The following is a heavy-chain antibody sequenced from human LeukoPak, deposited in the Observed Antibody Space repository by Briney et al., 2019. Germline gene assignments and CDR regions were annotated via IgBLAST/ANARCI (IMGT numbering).Heavy chain of an antibody. CDR3: AACSGGSCYGGYFDY. Sequence: PSETLSLTCAVYGGSFSGSYWSWIRRPPGKGLEWIGEINHSGSTNYNPSLKSRVTISVDTSKNQFSLKLTSVTAADTAVYYCAACSGGSCYGGYFDYWGQGTLVTVSS. CDR1: GGSFSGSY. CDR2: INHSGST. J-gene: IGHJ4*02. D-gene: IGHD2-15*01. V-gene: IGHV4-34*01.